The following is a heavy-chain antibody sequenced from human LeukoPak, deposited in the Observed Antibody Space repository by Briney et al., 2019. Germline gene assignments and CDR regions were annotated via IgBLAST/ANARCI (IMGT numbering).Heavy chain of an antibody. J-gene: IGHJ3*01. D-gene: IGHD3-22*01. V-gene: IGHV3-74*01. CDR2: IDPDGVGS. Sequence: GGSLRLSCAASGFTFSSYSMNWVRQAPGGGLVWVSRIDPDGVGSDSADSVRGRFTISRDNARNTLYLQMESLRAEDTAVYYCARPPDSLANAYDVWGQGTVVTVSS. CDR1: GFTFSSYS. CDR3: ARPPDSLANAYDV.